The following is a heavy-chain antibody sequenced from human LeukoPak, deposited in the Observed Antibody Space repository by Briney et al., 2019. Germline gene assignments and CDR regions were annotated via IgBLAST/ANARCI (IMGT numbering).Heavy chain of an antibody. CDR3: ARDQGYCSGGSCFYY. CDR2: IYYSGST. D-gene: IGHD2-15*01. V-gene: IGHV4-30-4*08. J-gene: IGHJ4*02. Sequence: PSETLSLTSTVSGGSISSGDYYWSWIRQPPGKGLEWIGYIYYSGSTYYNPSLKNRVTISVDTSKNQFSLKLSSVTAADTAVYYCARDQGYCSGGSCFYYWGQGTLVTVSS. CDR1: GGSISSGDYY.